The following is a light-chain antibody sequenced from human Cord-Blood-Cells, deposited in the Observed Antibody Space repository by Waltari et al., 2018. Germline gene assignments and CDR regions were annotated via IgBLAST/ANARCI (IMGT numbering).Light chain of an antibody. CDR1: QSISSY. CDR3: QQSYSTPYT. J-gene: IGKJ2*01. CDR2: AAS. Sequence: DIQMTQSPYSLSASVGARVTLTCRASQSISSYLNWYQQKPGNAPKLLIYAASSLQSGVPSRFSGSGSGTDFTLTISSLQPEDFATYYCQQSYSTPYTFGQGTKLDIK. V-gene: IGKV1-39*01.